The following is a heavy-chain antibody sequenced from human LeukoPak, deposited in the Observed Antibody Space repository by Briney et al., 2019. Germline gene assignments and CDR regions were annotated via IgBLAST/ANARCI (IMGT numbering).Heavy chain of an antibody. V-gene: IGHV3-23*01. CDR3: AKDDSYGAGSYYKAPHY. Sequence: GGSLRLSCAASGFTFSSYAMSWVRQAPGKGLEWVGAISCSGGSTYYPASVRGRFTISRDNSKNTLYLQMNMLRAEDAALYYGAKDDSYGAGSYYKAPHYWGQGTLVTVSS. J-gene: IGHJ4*02. CDR2: ISCSGGST. CDR1: GFTFSSYA. D-gene: IGHD3-10*01.